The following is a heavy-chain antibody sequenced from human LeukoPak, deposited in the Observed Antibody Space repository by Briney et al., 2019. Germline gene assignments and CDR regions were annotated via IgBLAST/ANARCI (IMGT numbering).Heavy chain of an antibody. V-gene: IGHV4-30-4*08. J-gene: IGHJ5*02. CDR1: GGSISSGDYY. Sequence: SQTLSLTCTVSGGSISSGDYYWSWIRQPPGKGLEWIGHIYYSGSTYYNSSLKSRVIISVDTSKNQFSLKLSSVTAADTAVYYCARDQSMVRGALGFDPWGQGTLVTVSS. CDR2: IYYSGST. D-gene: IGHD3-10*01. CDR3: ARDQSMVRGALGFDP.